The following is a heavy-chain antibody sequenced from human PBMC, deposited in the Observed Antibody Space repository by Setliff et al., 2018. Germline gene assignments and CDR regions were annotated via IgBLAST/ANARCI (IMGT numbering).Heavy chain of an antibody. D-gene: IGHD4-17*01. CDR3: TTSISEDYDYGENEGVYYYYYYMDV. V-gene: IGHV3-15*01. CDR1: GFTFSSAW. CDR2: IKSKTDGGTT. Sequence: PGESLKISCAASGFTFSSAWMSWVRQAPGKGLEWVGRIKSKTDGGTTDYAAPVKGRFTISRDDSKNTLYLQMNSLKTEDTAVYYCTTSISEDYDYGENEGVYYYYYYMDVWGKGTTVTVSS. J-gene: IGHJ6*03.